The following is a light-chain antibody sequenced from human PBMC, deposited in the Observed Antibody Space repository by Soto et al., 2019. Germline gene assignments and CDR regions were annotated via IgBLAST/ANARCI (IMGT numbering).Light chain of an antibody. Sequence: QAVLTQSSSASASLGSSVKLTCTLSSGHSSYIIAWHQQQPGKAPRYLMKLEGSGSYHKGSGVPDRFSGSSSGADRYLTISNLQSEDEADYYCETWDSNTHVFGTGTKLTVL. CDR2: LEGSGSY. J-gene: IGLJ1*01. CDR1: SGHSSYI. CDR3: ETWDSNTHV. V-gene: IGLV4-60*03.